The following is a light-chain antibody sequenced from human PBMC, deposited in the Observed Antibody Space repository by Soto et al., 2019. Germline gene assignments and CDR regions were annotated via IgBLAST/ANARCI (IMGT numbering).Light chain of an antibody. CDR1: QGIINY. CDR3: HQYDDGPYT. CDR2: GAS. Sequence: IQMTQSPSTLSASVGDRVTITCRASQGIINYLAWYQQKPGKAPKLLIYGASTLQGGVPSRFSGSGSGTEFTLTISSLQSEDFAVYYCHQYDDGPYTFGQGTKVDIK. V-gene: IGKV1-9*01. J-gene: IGKJ2*01.